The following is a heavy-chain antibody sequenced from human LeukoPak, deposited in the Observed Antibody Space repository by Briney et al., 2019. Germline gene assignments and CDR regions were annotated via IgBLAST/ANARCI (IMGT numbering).Heavy chain of an antibody. V-gene: IGHV3-64*01. J-gene: IGHJ4*02. CDR1: GYTFRSYG. Sequence: GGSLRLSCAASGYTFRSYGMHWVRQAPGKGLEYVAAISSNGGSTDYANSVKGRFTISRDNSKNTLYLQMGSLRAEDMAVYYCARISSSYDYDYWGQGTLVTVSS. D-gene: IGHD6-6*01. CDR2: ISSNGGST. CDR3: ARISSSYDYDY.